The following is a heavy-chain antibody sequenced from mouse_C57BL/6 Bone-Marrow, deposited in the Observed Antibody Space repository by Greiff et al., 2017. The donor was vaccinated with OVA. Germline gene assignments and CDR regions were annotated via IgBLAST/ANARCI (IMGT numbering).Heavy chain of an antibody. V-gene: IGHV1-53*01. J-gene: IGHJ1*03. CDR2: INPSNGGT. CDR1: GYTFTSYW. D-gene: IGHD2-3*01. CDR3: ARWGDGYYWYFDV. Sequence: ASGYTFTSYWMHWVKQRPGQGLEWIGNINPSNGGTNYNEKFKSKATLTVDKSSSTAYMQLSSLTSEDSAVYYCARWGDGYYWYFDVWGTGTTVTVSS.